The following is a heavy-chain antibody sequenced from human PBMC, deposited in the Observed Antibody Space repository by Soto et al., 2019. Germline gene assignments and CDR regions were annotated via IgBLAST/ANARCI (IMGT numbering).Heavy chain of an antibody. J-gene: IGHJ3*02. Sequence: QVQLQESGPGLVKPSGTLSLTCAVSSGSISSSNWWSWVRQPPGKGLEWIGEIYHSGSTNYNPSLKSRVTLSVDKSKNQFSLKLSSVTAADTAVYYCAREDGSGGLRGGGAFDIWGQGTMVTVSS. CDR1: SGSISSSNW. V-gene: IGHV4-4*02. CDR3: AREDGSGGLRGGGAFDI. CDR2: IYHSGST. D-gene: IGHD3-10*01.